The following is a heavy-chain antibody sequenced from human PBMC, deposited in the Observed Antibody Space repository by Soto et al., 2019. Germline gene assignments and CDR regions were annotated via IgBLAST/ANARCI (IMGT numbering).Heavy chain of an antibody. CDR2: ISYDGSNK. J-gene: IGHJ6*02. V-gene: IGHV3-30*18. CDR1: GFTFSSYG. D-gene: IGHD5-12*01. CDR3: AKDLRVATKYYYYGMDV. Sequence: GGSLRLSCAASGFTFSSYGMHWVRQAPGKGLEWVAVISYDGSNKYYADSVKGRFTISRDNSKNTLYLQMNSLRAEDTAVYYCAKDLRVATKYYYYGMDVWGQGTTVTVSS.